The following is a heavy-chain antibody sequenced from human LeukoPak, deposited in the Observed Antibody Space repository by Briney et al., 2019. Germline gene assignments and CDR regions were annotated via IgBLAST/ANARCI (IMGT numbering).Heavy chain of an antibody. V-gene: IGHV4-61*02. Sequence: PSETLSLTCTVSGGSISSGSYYWSWIRQPAGKGLEWIGRIYTSGSTNYNPSLKSRVTISVDTSKNQFSLKLSSVTAADTAVYYCATYRSGSYYGAFDYWGQGTLVTVSS. CDR1: GGSISSGSYY. CDR3: ATYRSGSYYGAFDY. D-gene: IGHD1-26*01. CDR2: IYTSGST. J-gene: IGHJ4*02.